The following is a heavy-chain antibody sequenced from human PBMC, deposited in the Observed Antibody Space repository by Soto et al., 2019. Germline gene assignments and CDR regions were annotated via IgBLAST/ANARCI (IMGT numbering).Heavy chain of an antibody. CDR2: IYWDDDK. Sequence: SGPTLVKPTQTLTLTCTFSGFSLSTSGVGVGWIRQPPGKALEWLALIYWDDDKRYSPSLKSRLTITKDTSKNQVVLTMTNMDPVDTATYYCARSYSSGWSHNWFDPWGQGTLVTVSS. J-gene: IGHJ5*02. CDR3: ARSYSSGWSHNWFDP. V-gene: IGHV2-5*02. CDR1: GFSLSTSGVG. D-gene: IGHD6-19*01.